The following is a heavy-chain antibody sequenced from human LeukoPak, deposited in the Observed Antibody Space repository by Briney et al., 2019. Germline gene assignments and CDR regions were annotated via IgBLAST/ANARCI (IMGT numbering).Heavy chain of an antibody. CDR3: ARDTGYNTLDY. J-gene: IGHJ4*02. D-gene: IGHD5-24*01. V-gene: IGHV3-7*05. Sequence: GGSLRLSCAASGFTFTNYWMSWVRQAPGKGLEWVANIKEDGSDKYYVDSVKGRFTISRDNAKNSQYLQMNSLRAEDTAVYYCARDTGYNTLDYWGQGTLVTVSS. CDR1: GFTFTNYW. CDR2: IKEDGSDK.